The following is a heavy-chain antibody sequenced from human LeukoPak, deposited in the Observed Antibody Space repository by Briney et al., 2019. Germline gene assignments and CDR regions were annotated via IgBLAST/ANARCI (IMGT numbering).Heavy chain of an antibody. V-gene: IGHV3-33*01. Sequence: GGSLRLSCAASGFTFSSYGMHWVRQAPGKGLEWVAVIWYDGSNKYYADSVKGRFTISRDNSKNTLYLQMNSLRAEDTAVYYCARGPSHYYDSSGSEFDPWGQGTLATVSS. CDR3: ARGPSHYYDSSGSEFDP. CDR2: IWYDGSNK. D-gene: IGHD3-22*01. J-gene: IGHJ5*02. CDR1: GFTFSSYG.